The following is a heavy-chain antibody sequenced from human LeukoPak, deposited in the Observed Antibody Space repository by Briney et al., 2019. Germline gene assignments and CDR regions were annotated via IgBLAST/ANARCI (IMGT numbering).Heavy chain of an antibody. CDR3: ARVHSDYDGLYFDY. CDR2: IYSGGST. V-gene: IGHV3-66*01. D-gene: IGHD5-12*01. J-gene: IGHJ4*02. Sequence: QPGGSLRLSCAASGFTVSSNYMSWVRQAPGKGLEWVSVIYSGGSTYYADSVKGRFTISRDNSKNTLYLQMNSLRAEDTAVYYCARVHSDYDGLYFDYWGQGTLVTVSS. CDR1: GFTVSSNY.